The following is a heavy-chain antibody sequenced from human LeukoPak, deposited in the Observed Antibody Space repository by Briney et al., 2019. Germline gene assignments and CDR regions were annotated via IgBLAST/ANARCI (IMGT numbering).Heavy chain of an antibody. CDR3: ALGRYYDSSGYGTYYYCGMDV. CDR1: GGTFSNDA. D-gene: IGHD3-22*01. V-gene: IGHV1-69*13. Sequence: SVKVSCKASGGTFSNDAISWMRQAPGQGLEWMGGIIPIFGTANYAQKFQGRVTITADESTSTAYMELSSLRSEDTAVYYCALGRYYDSSGYGTYYYCGMDVWGQGTTVTVSS. J-gene: IGHJ6*02. CDR2: IIPIFGTA.